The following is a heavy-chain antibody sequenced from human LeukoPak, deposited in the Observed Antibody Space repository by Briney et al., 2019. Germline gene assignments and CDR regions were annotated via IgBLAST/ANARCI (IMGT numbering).Heavy chain of an antibody. D-gene: IGHD6-13*01. J-gene: IGHJ5*02. CDR1: GGSISSYY. Sequence: TASETLSLTCNVSGGSISSYYWSWIRQPPGKGLEWIGYIYYSGSASYNPSLKSRVTISVDTSKNQFSLRLSSVTGADTAVYYCARLYSSSPNWFDPWGQGTQVTVSS. V-gene: IGHV4-59*01. CDR3: ARLYSSSPNWFDP. CDR2: IYYSGSA.